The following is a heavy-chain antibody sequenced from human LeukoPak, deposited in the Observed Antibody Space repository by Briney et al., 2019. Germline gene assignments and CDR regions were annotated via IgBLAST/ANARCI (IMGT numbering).Heavy chain of an antibody. CDR2: ISSSSSYI. V-gene: IGHV3-21*01. J-gene: IGHJ4*02. CDR1: GFTFSSYG. CDR3: ARANEAGYFDY. D-gene: IGHD6-19*01. Sequence: GGSLRLSCAASGFTFSSYGMNWVRQAPGKGLEWVSSISSSSSYIYYADSVKGRFAISRDNAKNSLYLQMNSLRAEDTAVYYCARANEAGYFDYWGQGTLVTVSS.